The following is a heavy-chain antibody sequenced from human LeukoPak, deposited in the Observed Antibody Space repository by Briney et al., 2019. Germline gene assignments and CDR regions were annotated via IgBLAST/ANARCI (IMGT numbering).Heavy chain of an antibody. Sequence: GGSLRLSCAASGFTLSSYAMSWVRQAPGKGLEWVSAISDTGNTYHADSVKGRFTISRDSSKNTLFLQMNRLRPEDAAVYYCALPYYYMDVWGKGTTVTISS. J-gene: IGHJ6*03. V-gene: IGHV3-23*01. CDR3: ALPYYYMDV. CDR1: GFTLSSYA. CDR2: ISDTGNT.